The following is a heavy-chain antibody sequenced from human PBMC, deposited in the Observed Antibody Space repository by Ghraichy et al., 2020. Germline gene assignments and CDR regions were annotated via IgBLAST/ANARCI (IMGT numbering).Heavy chain of an antibody. D-gene: IGHD3-10*01. CDR2: ISGSGGST. Sequence: GGSLRLSCAASGFTFSSYAMSWVRQAPGKGLEWVSAISGSGGSTYYADSVKGRFTISRDNSKNTLYLQMNSLRAEDTAVYYCAKDGRDYYGSGSYYEVSRVGDYWGQGTLVTVSS. CDR3: AKDGRDYYGSGSYYEVSRVGDY. J-gene: IGHJ4*02. CDR1: GFTFSSYA. V-gene: IGHV3-23*01.